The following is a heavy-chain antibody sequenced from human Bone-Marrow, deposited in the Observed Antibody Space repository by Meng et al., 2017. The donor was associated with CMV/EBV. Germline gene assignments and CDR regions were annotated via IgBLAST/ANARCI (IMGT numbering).Heavy chain of an antibody. Sequence: GESLKISCAASGFTFSSYGMHWVRQAPGKGLEWVAFIRYDGSNKYYADSVKGRFNISRDNSKNTLYLQMNSLRAEDTAVYSCAKGMRSGYRIFCLDYWGQGTLVTVSS. V-gene: IGHV3-30*02. D-gene: IGHD3-3*01. CDR1: GFTFSSYG. CDR3: AKGMRSGYRIFCLDY. CDR2: IRYDGSNK. J-gene: IGHJ4*02.